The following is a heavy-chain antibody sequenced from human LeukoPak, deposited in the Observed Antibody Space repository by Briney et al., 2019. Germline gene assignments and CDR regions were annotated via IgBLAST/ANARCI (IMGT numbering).Heavy chain of an antibody. Sequence: ASVKVSCKASGGTFSSYAISWGRQAPGQGLEWMGRIIPILGIANYAQKFQGRVTITADKATSTAYLELSSLRSEDTAVYYCATSGDYDFWSNYMFDYWGQGTLVTVSS. CDR3: ATSGDYDFWSNYMFDY. J-gene: IGHJ4*02. CDR2: IIPILGIA. D-gene: IGHD3-3*01. CDR1: GGTFSSYA. V-gene: IGHV1-69*04.